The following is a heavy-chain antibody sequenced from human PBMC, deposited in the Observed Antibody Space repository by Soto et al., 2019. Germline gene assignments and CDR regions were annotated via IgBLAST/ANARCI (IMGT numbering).Heavy chain of an antibody. CDR3: ARERCRDVDWSIKGFDP. Sequence: ASVKGSWTASGYTFTSYGISWVRQAPGPGLEWMGWISAYNGNTNYAQKLQGRVTMTTDTSTSKAYMELRSLRSDDTAVYYCARERCRDVDWSIKGFDPPGQGTIVTVA. CDR1: GYTFTSYG. CDR2: ISAYNGNT. D-gene: IGHD3-9*01. V-gene: IGHV1-18*04. J-gene: IGHJ5*02.